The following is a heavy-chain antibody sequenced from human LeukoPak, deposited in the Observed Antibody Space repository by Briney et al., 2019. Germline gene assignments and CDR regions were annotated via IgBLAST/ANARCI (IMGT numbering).Heavy chain of an antibody. CDR3: AKGLYDSSGYYLDY. D-gene: IGHD3-22*01. CDR1: GFTFSSYG. CDR2: IWYDGSNK. V-gene: IGHV3-30*02. Sequence: PGGSLRLSCAASGFTFSSYGMHWVRQAPGKGLEWVAVIWYDGSNKFYADSVKGRFTISRDNSKNTLYLQMNSLRAEDTAMYYCAKGLYDSSGYYLDYWGQGTLVTVSS. J-gene: IGHJ4*02.